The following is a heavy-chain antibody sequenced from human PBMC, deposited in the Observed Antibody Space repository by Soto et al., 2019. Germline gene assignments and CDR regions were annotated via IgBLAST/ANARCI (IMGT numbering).Heavy chain of an antibody. CDR3: LYCRGSSTPDY. CDR1: GGTFSSYA. CDR2: IIPILGTA. D-gene: IGHD2-2*01. J-gene: IGHJ4*02. Sequence: QVQLVQSGAEVTKPGSSVKVSCKASGGTFSSYAISWVRQAPGQGLEWMGGIIPILGTATYAQKFQGRVTIPADESTSTAYMELSSLRSEDTAVYYCLYCRGSSTPDYWGQGTLVTVSS. V-gene: IGHV1-69*01.